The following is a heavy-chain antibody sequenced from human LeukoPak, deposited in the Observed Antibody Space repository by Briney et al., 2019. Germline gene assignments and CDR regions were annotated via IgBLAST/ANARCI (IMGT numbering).Heavy chain of an antibody. CDR1: GFTFNNYN. CDR3: ARLYCSGGSCYKGAGDY. V-gene: IGHV3-48*01. CDR2: ISRSSSTI. D-gene: IGHD2-15*01. J-gene: IGHJ4*02. Sequence: PGGSLRLSCAASGFTFNNYNMNWVRQAPGKGLEWISYISRSSSTIYYGDSVKGRLTISRDNAKNSLYLQMNSLRAEDTAVYYCARLYCSGGSCYKGAGDYWGQGILVTVSS.